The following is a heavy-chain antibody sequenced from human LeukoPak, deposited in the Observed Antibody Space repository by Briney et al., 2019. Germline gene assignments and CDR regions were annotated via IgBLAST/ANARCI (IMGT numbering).Heavy chain of an antibody. V-gene: IGHV3-7*01. CDR3: ARDGGSGIDY. CDR2: IKQDGSEK. J-gene: IGHJ4*02. CDR1: GFTFSSYW. D-gene: IGHD3-10*01. Sequence: GGSLRLSCAASGFTFSSYWMSWVRQAPGKGLEWVANIKQDGSEKYYVDSVKGRFTVSRDTFENTMYLQMNSLRVEDTAVYYCARDGGSGIDYWGQGTLVTVSS.